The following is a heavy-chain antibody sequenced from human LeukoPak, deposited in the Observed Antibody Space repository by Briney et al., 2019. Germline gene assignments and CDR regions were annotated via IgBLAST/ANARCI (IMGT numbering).Heavy chain of an antibody. D-gene: IGHD3-3*01. CDR3: ARVSNYDFWSGYGLSWFDP. J-gene: IGHJ5*02. V-gene: IGHV1-18*01. Sequence: GASVKVSCKASGYTFTSYGISWVRQAPGQGLEWMGWISAYNGNTNYAQKLQGRVTMTTDTSTSTAYMELRSLRSDDTAVYYCARVSNYDFWSGYGLSWFDPWGQGTLVTVSS. CDR2: ISAYNGNT. CDR1: GYTFTSYG.